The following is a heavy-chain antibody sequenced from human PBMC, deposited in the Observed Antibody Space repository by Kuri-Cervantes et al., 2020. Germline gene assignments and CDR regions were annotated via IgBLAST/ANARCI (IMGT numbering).Heavy chain of an antibody. CDR1: GGSFSGYY. Sequence: SETLSLTCAVYGGSFSGYYWSWIRQPPGKGLEWIGYIYYSGSTNYNPSLKSRVTISVDKSKNQFSLKLSSVTAADTAVYYCARGFFPGGAWFDPWGQGTLVTVSS. D-gene: IGHD3-16*01. J-gene: IGHJ5*02. V-gene: IGHV4-59*12. CDR2: IYYSGST. CDR3: ARGFFPGGAWFDP.